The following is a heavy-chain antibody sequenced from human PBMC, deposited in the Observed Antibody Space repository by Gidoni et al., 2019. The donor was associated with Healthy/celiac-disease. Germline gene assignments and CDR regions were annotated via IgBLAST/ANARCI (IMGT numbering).Heavy chain of an antibody. V-gene: IGHV3-11*01. Sequence: QVQLLESGGGWVKPGGSLRLSCAASGFIFSAYYMRWSRQVPGKGLEWVSYISSSGSTIYYAESVKGRFTISRDNAKNSLYLHMNSLRAEDTAVYYCARGKTGYYDSSGYYPGRAGEDAFDIWGQGTMVTVSS. CDR2: ISSSGSTI. CDR1: GFIFSAYY. J-gene: IGHJ3*02. D-gene: IGHD3-22*01. CDR3: ARGKTGYYDSSGYYPGRAGEDAFDI.